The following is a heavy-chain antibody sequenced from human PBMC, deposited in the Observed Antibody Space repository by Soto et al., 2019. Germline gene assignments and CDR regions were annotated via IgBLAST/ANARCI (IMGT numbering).Heavy chain of an antibody. J-gene: IGHJ5*02. D-gene: IGHD6-13*01. CDR1: GGTFSSYA. V-gene: IGHV1-69*13. CDR3: ARDGQQLGHVIQYNWFDP. Sequence: GASVKVSCKASGGTFSSYAISWVRQAPGQGLEWMGGIIPIFGTANYAQKFQGRVTITADESTSTAYMELSSLRSEDTAVYYCARDGQQLGHVIQYNWFDPWGQGTLVTVSS. CDR2: IIPIFGTA.